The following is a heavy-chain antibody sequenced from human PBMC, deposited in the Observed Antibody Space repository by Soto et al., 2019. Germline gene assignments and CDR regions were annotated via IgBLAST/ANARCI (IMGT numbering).Heavy chain of an antibody. CDR2: ISGSGGST. D-gene: IGHD2-2*01. V-gene: IGHV3-23*01. CDR1: GFTFSSYA. CDR3: ARTLVPAANRGNWFDH. Sequence: GGSLRLSCAASGFTFSSYAMSWVRQAPGKGLEWVSAISGSGGSTYYADSVKGRITISRDNSKNTLYLQMNSLRAEDTAVYYCARTLVPAANRGNWFDHWGQGTLVTVSS. J-gene: IGHJ5*02.